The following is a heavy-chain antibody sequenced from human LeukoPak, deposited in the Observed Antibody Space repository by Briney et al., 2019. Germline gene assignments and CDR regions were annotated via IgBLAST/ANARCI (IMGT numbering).Heavy chain of an antibody. CDR1: GFTFSSYW. D-gene: IGHD3-9*01. CDR2: INSDGSST. V-gene: IGHV3-74*01. CDR3: ARGALRYFDWFKGDAFDI. J-gene: IGHJ3*02. Sequence: PGGSLRLSCAASGFTFSSYWMHWVRQAPGKGLVWVSRINSDGSSTSYADSVKGRFTISRDNAKNTLYLQMNSLRAEDTAVYYCARGALRYFDWFKGDAFDIWGQGTMVTVSS.